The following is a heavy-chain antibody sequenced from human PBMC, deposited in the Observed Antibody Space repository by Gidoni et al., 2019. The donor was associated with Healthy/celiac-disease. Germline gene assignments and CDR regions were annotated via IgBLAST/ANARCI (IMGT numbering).Heavy chain of an antibody. Sequence: QVQLQESGPGLVKPSETLSLTCTVSGGSISSYYWSWIRQPPGKGLEWIGYIYYSGSTNYNPSLKSRVTISVDTSKNQFSLKLSSVTAADTAVYYCASGDSSSSYYFDYWGQGTLVTVSS. CDR3: ASGDSSSSYYFDY. CDR1: GGSISSYY. V-gene: IGHV4-59*01. CDR2: IYYSGST. D-gene: IGHD6-6*01. J-gene: IGHJ4*02.